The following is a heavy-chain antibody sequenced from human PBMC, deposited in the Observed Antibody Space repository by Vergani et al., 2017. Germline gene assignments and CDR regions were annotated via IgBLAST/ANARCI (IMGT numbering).Heavy chain of an antibody. D-gene: IGHD3/OR15-3a*01. CDR1: GFTFSHYS. Sequence: VQMVESGGGLVKPGGSLRLSCVASGFTFSHYSMNWVRQAPGKGLEWVAVISSDGSFEDYAESVKGRFSISRDNSKNTLYMEMNSLRAEDTAVYFCARDSFGLVVLQFWGQGTLVTVSS. J-gene: IGHJ4*01. V-gene: IGHV3-30*03. CDR3: ARDSFGLVVLQF. CDR2: ISSDGSFE.